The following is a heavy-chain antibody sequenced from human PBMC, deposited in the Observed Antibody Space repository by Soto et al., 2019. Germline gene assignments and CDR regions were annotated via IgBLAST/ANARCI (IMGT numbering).Heavy chain of an antibody. CDR2: ISGSGGST. CDR1: GFTFSSYA. Sequence: LRLSCAASGFTFSSYAMSWVRQAPGKGLEWVSAISGSGGSTYYADSVKGRFTISRDNSKNTLYLQMNSLRAEDTAVYYCARCLEWISNWFDPWGQGTLVTVSS. CDR3: ARCLEWISNWFDP. V-gene: IGHV3-23*01. D-gene: IGHD3-3*01. J-gene: IGHJ5*02.